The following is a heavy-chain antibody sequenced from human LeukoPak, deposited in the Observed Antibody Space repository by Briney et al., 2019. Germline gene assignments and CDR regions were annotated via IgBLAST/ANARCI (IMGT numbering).Heavy chain of an antibody. CDR1: GFTFSSYA. V-gene: IGHV3-23*01. CDR2: ISGSGGST. CDR3: AKQVSGFLEWSSDYYYMDV. J-gene: IGHJ6*03. Sequence: PGGSLRLSCAASGFTFSSYAMSWVRQAPGKGLEWVSAISGSGGSTYYADSVKGRFTISRDNSKNTLYLQMNSLKTEDTAVYYCAKQVSGFLEWSSDYYYMDVWGKGTTVTVSS. D-gene: IGHD3-3*01.